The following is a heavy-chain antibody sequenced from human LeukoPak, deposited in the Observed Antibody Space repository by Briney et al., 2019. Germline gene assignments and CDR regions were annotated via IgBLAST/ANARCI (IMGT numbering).Heavy chain of an antibody. J-gene: IGHJ4*02. Sequence: ASVKVSCKASGYTFTSYDINWVRQATGQGLEWMGWMNPNSGNTGYAQKFQGRVTITRNTSISTAYMELSSLRSEDTAVYYCARVEWYSSSWSFDYWGQGTLVTVSS. CDR2: MNPNSGNT. D-gene: IGHD6-13*01. V-gene: IGHV1-8*03. CDR1: GYTFTSYD. CDR3: ARVEWYSSSWSFDY.